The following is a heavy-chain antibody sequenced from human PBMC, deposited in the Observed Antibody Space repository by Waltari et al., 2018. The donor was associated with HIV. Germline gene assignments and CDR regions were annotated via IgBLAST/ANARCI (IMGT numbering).Heavy chain of an antibody. CDR3: AKDASGTYFNWFDP. CDR1: GGSISNYY. J-gene: IGHJ5*02. D-gene: IGHD3-22*01. Sequence: QVQLQESGPGLVKPSETLSLTCTVSGGSISNYYWNWIRQSPGKGLEWIGHIYNSGSTNYNPSLKSRVSISVDTSKNQFFLNLKSVTAADTAVYYCAKDASGTYFNWFDPWGQGILVTVSS. V-gene: IGHV4-59*01. CDR2: IYNSGST.